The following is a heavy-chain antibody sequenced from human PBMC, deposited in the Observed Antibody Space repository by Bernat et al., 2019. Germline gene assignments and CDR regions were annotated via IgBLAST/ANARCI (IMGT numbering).Heavy chain of an antibody. J-gene: IGHJ4*02. CDR2: ISTGGGSR. V-gene: IGHV3-23*01. Sequence: EVQLLESGGDLVQPGGSLRLSCAASGFTFSNFAMSWVRQAPGKGLEWVSSISTGGGSRYYADSVKGRFTISRDNSKNTLYLQVNSLRAEDTAVYYCAKVSSSSWSDYWGQETLVSVSS. CDR3: AKVSSSSWSDY. CDR1: GFTFSNFA. D-gene: IGHD6-13*01.